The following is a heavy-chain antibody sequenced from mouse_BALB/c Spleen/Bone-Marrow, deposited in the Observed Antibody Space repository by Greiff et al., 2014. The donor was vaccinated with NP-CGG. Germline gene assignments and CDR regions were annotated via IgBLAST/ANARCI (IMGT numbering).Heavy chain of an antibody. CDR3: ARDLKEHGNPFAY. V-gene: IGHV3-5*02. CDR1: GISITTGNYR. CDR2: IYYSGTI. D-gene: IGHD2-1*01. Sequence: EVKLMESGPGLVKPSQTVSLTCTVTGISITTGNYRWSWIRQFPGNKLEWIGYIYYSGTITYNPSLTSRTTITRDTSKNQFFLEMDSLTAEDTATYYCARDLKEHGNPFAYWGQGTLVTVSA. J-gene: IGHJ3*01.